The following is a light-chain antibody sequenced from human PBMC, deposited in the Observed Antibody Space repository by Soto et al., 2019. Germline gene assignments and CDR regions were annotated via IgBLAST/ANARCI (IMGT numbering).Light chain of an antibody. J-gene: IGKJ1*01. CDR2: GTS. CDR1: QGIGKD. CDR3: QQSYSSSWT. V-gene: IGKV1-39*01. Sequence: IQMTQSPSSLSASVGDTVTITCLASQGIGKDLAWFQQKPGKAPNLLIYGTSSLQNGVPSRFGGSGSGTDFTLTISSLQREDFATYYCQQSYSSSWTFGQGTKVDIK.